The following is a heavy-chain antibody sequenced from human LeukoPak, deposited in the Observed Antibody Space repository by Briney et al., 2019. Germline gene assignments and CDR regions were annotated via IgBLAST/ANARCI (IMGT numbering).Heavy chain of an antibody. V-gene: IGHV4-34*01. J-gene: IGHJ5*02. D-gene: IGHD2-2*01. Sequence: SETLSLTCAVYGGSFGGYYWSWLRHPPGKGLEWIGEINHSGSTNYNPSLKSRVTISVGTSKNQFSLKLSSEPAADTAVYYCARDIVVVPAAIRGRWFDPWGQGTLVTVSS. CDR3: ARDIVVVPAAIRGRWFDP. CDR2: INHSGST. CDR1: GGSFGGYY.